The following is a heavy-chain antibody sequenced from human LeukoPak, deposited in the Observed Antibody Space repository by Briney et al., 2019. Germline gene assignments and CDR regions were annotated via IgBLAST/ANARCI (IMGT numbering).Heavy chain of an antibody. J-gene: IGHJ4*02. CDR1: GFTFSSYG. CDR3: AKFGDILTGYYSLGDDY. CDR2: ISYDGSNK. D-gene: IGHD3-9*01. V-gene: IGHV3-30*18. Sequence: AGGSLRLSCAASGFTFSSYGMHWVRQAPGKGLEWVAVISYDGSNKYYADSVKGRFTISRDNSKNTLYLQMNSLRAEDTAVYYCAKFGDILTGYYSLGDDYWGQGTLVTVSS.